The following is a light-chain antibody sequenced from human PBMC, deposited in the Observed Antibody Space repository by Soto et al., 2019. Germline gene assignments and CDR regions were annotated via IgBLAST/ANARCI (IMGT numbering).Light chain of an antibody. Sequence: EIVLTQSPDTLSLSPGEGATLSCRASQSVTNSYLAWYQQKPGQAPRLLIYGASSRATGIQDRFSGSGSETDFTLTISRLEPEDFAVYYCQQYSSSPPITFGQGTRLEIK. CDR2: GAS. J-gene: IGKJ5*01. CDR3: QQYSSSPPIT. CDR1: QSVTNSY. V-gene: IGKV3-20*01.